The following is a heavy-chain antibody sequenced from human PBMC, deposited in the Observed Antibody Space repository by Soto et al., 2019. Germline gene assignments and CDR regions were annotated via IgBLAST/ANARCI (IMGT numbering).Heavy chain of an antibody. CDR3: AHGHTVLMVRGVLDFDY. D-gene: IGHD3-10*01. CDR1: GFSLSTSGVG. CDR2: IYWDDDK. V-gene: IGHV2-5*02. J-gene: IGHJ4*02. Sequence: SGPTLVKPTQTLTLTCTFSGFSLSTSGVGVGWIRPPPGKALEWLALIYWDDDKRYSPPPKGRLTITKDTSKNPVVLTMNNMDPVDTATYYCAHGHTVLMVRGVLDFDYWGQGTLVTVSS.